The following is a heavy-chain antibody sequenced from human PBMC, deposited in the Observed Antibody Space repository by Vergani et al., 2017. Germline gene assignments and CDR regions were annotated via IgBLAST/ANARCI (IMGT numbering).Heavy chain of an antibody. CDR2: INPNSGGT. CDR3: ARDPYCSSGSCNDY. D-gene: IGHD2-15*01. Sequence: QVQLVQSGAEVKKPGASVKVSCKASGYTFTGYYMHWVRQAPGQGLEWMGWINPNSGGTNYAQKFQGKVTMTRDTSISTDYMELSRLRSDDTAVYYCARDPYCSSGSCNDYWGQGTLVTVSS. CDR1: GYTFTGYY. J-gene: IGHJ4*02. V-gene: IGHV1-2*02.